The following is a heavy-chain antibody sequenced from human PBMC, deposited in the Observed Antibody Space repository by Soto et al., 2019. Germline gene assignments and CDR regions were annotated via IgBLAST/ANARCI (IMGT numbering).Heavy chain of an antibody. CDR1: RFTFSSYG. J-gene: IGHJ4*02. CDR2: ISDTGDST. Sequence: EVHLLESGGGLVQPGGSLRLSCAASRFTFSSYGMSWVRQAPGKGLEWVSVISDTGDSTYYADSVKGRFTISRDNSENTLYLQMNNLRAEDTAVYYCAKVYYDSSGYYYEDYFDYWGQGTLVTVSS. CDR3: AKVYYDSSGYYYEDYFDY. V-gene: IGHV3-23*01. D-gene: IGHD3-22*01.